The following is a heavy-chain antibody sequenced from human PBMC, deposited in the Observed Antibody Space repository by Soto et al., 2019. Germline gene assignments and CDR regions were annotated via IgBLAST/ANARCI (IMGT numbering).Heavy chain of an antibody. Sequence: ASETLSLTCTVSGGSISSYYWSWIRQPPGKGLEWIGYIYYSGSTNYNPSLKSRVTISVDTSKNQFSLKLSSVTAADTAVYYCARGLGQVAQPYYYYGMDVWGQGTTVTVSS. CDR2: IYYSGST. CDR3: ARGLGQVAQPYYYYGMDV. CDR1: GGSISSYY. J-gene: IGHJ6*02. D-gene: IGHD3-16*01. V-gene: IGHV4-59*01.